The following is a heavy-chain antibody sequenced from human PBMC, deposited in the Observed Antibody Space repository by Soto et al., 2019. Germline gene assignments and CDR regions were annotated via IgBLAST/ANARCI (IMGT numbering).Heavy chain of an antibody. Sequence: SETQSLTYAVSGGSISSGGDSWSWIRQPPGKGLEWIGYIYHSGSTYYNPSLKSRVTISVDRSKNQFSLKLSSVTAADTAVYYCARTQTTVTPYDYWAQGTLVPVS. CDR2: IYHSGST. V-gene: IGHV4-30-2*01. CDR1: GGSISSGGDS. D-gene: IGHD4-17*01. J-gene: IGHJ4*02. CDR3: ARTQTTVTPYDY.